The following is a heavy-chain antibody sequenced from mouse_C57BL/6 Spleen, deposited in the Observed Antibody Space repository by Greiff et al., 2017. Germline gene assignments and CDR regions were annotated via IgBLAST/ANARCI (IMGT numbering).Heavy chain of an antibody. Sequence: QVQLKESGAELARPGASVKLSCKASGYTFTSYGISWVKQRTGQGLEWIGEIYPRSGNTYYNEKFKGKATLTADKSSSTAYMELRSLTSEDSAVXFCARDYYGSSPAMDYWGQGTSVTVSS. CDR3: ARDYYGSSPAMDY. D-gene: IGHD1-1*01. CDR1: GYTFTSYG. V-gene: IGHV1-81*01. J-gene: IGHJ4*01. CDR2: IYPRSGNT.